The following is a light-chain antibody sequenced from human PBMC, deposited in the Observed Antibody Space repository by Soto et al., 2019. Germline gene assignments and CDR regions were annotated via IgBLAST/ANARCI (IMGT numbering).Light chain of an antibody. Sequence: DIHMTQSPSSLSAALGDRVSITFRASQTMGNYLTWYQHRPGKAPKVLIYAASNLKIGVPSRFSGSGSGTDFTLTISNLQPEDSATYYCQQSYAAPLTFGIGTKVDIK. CDR1: QTMGNY. CDR3: QQSYAAPLT. J-gene: IGKJ2*01. CDR2: AAS. V-gene: IGKV1-39*01.